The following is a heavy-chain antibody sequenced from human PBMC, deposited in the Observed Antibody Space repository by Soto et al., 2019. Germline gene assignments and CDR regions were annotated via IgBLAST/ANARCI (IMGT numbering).Heavy chain of an antibody. D-gene: IGHD3-22*01. V-gene: IGHV4-61*01. CDR3: ARAPLGYYYDSSGPEHFQT. J-gene: IGHJ1*01. Sequence: SETLSLTCTVSGGCVNSGSYDWSWNRQPPGKGLEWIGYIYYSGSTNYNPSLKSRVTISVDTSKNQFSLKLSSVTAADTAVYYCARAPLGYYYDSSGPEHFQTWGQGTLVTVSS. CDR2: IYYSGST. CDR1: GGCVNSGSYD.